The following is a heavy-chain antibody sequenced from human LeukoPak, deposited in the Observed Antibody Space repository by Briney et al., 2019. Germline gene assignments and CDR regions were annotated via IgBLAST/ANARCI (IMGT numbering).Heavy chain of an antibody. J-gene: IGHJ1*01. CDR2: INPNSGGT. D-gene: IGHD1-26*01. CDR1: GYTFTSYY. V-gene: IGHV1-2*02. Sequence: ASVKVSCKASGYTFTSYYMHWVRQAPGQGLEWMGWINPNSGGTNYAQKFQGRVTMTRDTSISTAYMELSRLRSDDTAVYYCARGESLGWDHGDAEYFQHWGQGTLVTVSS. CDR3: ARGESLGWDHGDAEYFQH.